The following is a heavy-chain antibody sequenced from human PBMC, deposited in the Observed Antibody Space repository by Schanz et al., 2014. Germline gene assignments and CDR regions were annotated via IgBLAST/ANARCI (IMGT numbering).Heavy chain of an antibody. CDR2: IYTDDST. J-gene: IGHJ2*01. V-gene: IGHV3-53*04. D-gene: IGHD3-9*01. CDR1: GFTFSTYA. Sequence: EVQLVESGGGLVQPGGSLRLSCATSGFTFSTYAMSWVRQAPGKGLEWVSIIYTDDSTYYADSVKGRFTISRHSSKNTLYLQMNNLGADDTAVYSCARAEYFDVLTRYYPGRPNWYFDLWGRGTLVTVSS. CDR3: ARAEYFDVLTRYYPGRPNWYFDL.